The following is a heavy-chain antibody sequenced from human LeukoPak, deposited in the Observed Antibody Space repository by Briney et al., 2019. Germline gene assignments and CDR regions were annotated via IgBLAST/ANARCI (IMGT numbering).Heavy chain of an antibody. J-gene: IGHJ6*03. CDR2: LYYGVNT. CDR3: ARLRVQQLASSYYMDV. Sequence: SETLSLTCTVSGDSVTTTNFYCGWIRQAPGKGLEWIGNLYYGVNTYYKPSLKSRVTISVDTSLNQFSLILTSVTAADTGVYYCARLRVQQLASSYYMDVWGKGTTVTVSS. D-gene: IGHD6-13*01. V-gene: IGHV4-39*01. CDR1: GDSVTTTNFY.